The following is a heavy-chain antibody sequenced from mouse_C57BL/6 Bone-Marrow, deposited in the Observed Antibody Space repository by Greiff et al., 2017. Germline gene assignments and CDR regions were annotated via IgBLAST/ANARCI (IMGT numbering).Heavy chain of an antibody. V-gene: IGHV5-16*01. J-gene: IGHJ4*01. Sequence: EVKLVESEGGLVQPGSSMKLSCTASGFTFSDYYMAWVRQVPEKGLEWVANINYDGSSTYYLDSLKSRFIISRDNAKNILYLQMSSLKSEDTATYYCARALGSSYRYAMDYWGQGTSVTVSS. CDR1: GFTFSDYY. CDR2: INYDGSST. CDR3: ARALGSSYRYAMDY. D-gene: IGHD1-1*01.